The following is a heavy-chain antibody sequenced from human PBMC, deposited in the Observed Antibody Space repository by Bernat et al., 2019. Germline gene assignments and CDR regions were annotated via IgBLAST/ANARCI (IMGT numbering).Heavy chain of an antibody. D-gene: IGHD2-8*01. CDR1: GGTFSSYA. J-gene: IGHJ4*02. CDR3: ASFDDPDCTNGVCSDY. CDR2: IIPIFGTA. V-gene: IGHV1-69*01. Sequence: QVQLVQSGAEVKKPGSSVKVSCKASGGTFSSYAISWVRQAPGQGLEWMGGIIPIFGTANYAQKFQDRVTITADESTSTAYMELSSLRSEDTAVYYCASFDDPDCTNGVCSDYWGQGTLVTVSS.